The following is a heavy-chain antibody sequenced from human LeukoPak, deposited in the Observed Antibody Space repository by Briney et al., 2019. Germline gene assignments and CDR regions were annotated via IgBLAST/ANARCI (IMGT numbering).Heavy chain of an antibody. CDR1: GGSISSGDYY. CDR2: IYYSGST. J-gene: IGHJ4*02. D-gene: IGHD3-10*01. CDR3: ASMPYLIRGVISY. V-gene: IGHV4-31*03. Sequence: SETLSLTCTVSGGSISSGDYYWSWIRQPPGKGLEWIGYIYYSGSTYYNPSLKSRVTISVDTSKNQFSLKLSSVTAADTAVYYCASMPYLIRGVISYWGQGTLVTVSS.